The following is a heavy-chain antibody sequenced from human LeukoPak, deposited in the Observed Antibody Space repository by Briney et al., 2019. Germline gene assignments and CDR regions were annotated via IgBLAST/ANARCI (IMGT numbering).Heavy chain of an antibody. CDR2: IKQDGSEK. J-gene: IGHJ4*02. CDR1: GFTFSSYW. D-gene: IGHD6-6*01. Sequence: GRSLRLSCAVSGFTFSSYWMSWVRQAPGKGLEWVANIKQDGSEKYYVDSVKGRFTISRDNAKNSLYLQMNSLRAEDTAVYYCEAGSSSRGFDYWGQGTLVTVSS. V-gene: IGHV3-7*01. CDR3: EAGSSSRGFDY.